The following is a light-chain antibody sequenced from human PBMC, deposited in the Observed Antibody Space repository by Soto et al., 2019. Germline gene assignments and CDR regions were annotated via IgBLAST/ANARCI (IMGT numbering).Light chain of an antibody. Sequence: EIVITQAPATLSVAQGARGTLYCRASQSVSSNLAWYQKKPRQDPRIIIYGASTRATVIPASFSGSASATESNLTISRLQSEDCAVYDRQQSYNWPITFGQGTQLEI. CDR2: GAS. CDR3: QQSYNWPIT. CDR1: QSVSSN. V-gene: IGKV3-15*01. J-gene: IGKJ5*01.